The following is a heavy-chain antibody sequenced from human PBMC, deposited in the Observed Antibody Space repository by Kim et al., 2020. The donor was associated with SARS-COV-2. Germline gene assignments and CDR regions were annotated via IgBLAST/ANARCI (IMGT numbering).Heavy chain of an antibody. Sequence: SVKVSCKASGGTFSSYAISWVRQAPGQGLEWMGGIIPIFGTANYAQKFQGRVTITADKSTSTAYMELSSLRSEDTAVYYCARGAIVVVPAAMKNYYYGMDVWGQGTTVTVSS. CDR1: GGTFSSYA. V-gene: IGHV1-69*06. D-gene: IGHD2-2*01. CDR2: IIPIFGTA. J-gene: IGHJ6*02. CDR3: ARGAIVVVPAAMKNYYYGMDV.